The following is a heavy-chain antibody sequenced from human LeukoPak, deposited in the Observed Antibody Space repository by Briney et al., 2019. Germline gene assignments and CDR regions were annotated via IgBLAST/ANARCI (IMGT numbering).Heavy chain of an antibody. Sequence: GGSLRLSCAASGFTFSNAWMSWVRQAPGKGLEWVAFIRYDGSNKYYADSVKGRFTISRDNSKNTLYLQMNSLRAEDTAVYYCAKDPTRNFWSGYFPQGLYYYYYYMDVWGKGTTVTVSS. CDR1: GFTFSNAW. CDR2: IRYDGSNK. J-gene: IGHJ6*03. V-gene: IGHV3-30*02. D-gene: IGHD3-3*01. CDR3: AKDPTRNFWSGYFPQGLYYYYYYMDV.